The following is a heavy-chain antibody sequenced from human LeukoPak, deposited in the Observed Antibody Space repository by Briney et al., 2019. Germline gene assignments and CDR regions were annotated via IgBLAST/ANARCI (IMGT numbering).Heavy chain of an antibody. CDR2: ISGSGGST. CDR3: AKNTRYYDSGSSLPDDAFDI. D-gene: IGHD3-10*01. CDR1: GFTFSSYA. Sequence: GGSLRLSCAASGFTFSSYAMSWARQAPGKGLEWVSGISGSGGSTYYADSVKGRFTISRDISKNTLYVQMNSLRAEDTAVYYCAKNTRYYDSGSSLPDDAFDIWGQGTMVAVSS. V-gene: IGHV3-23*01. J-gene: IGHJ3*02.